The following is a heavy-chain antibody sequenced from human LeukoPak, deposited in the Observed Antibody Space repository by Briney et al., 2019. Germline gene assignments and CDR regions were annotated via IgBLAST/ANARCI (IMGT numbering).Heavy chain of an antibody. CDR3: ASGTTVTTYFDY. J-gene: IGHJ4*02. Sequence: VSRINSDGSSTSYADSVKGRFTISRDNAKNTVYLQMNSLRAEDTAVYYCASGTTVTTYFDYWGQGTLVTVSS. V-gene: IGHV3-74*01. CDR2: INSDGSST. D-gene: IGHD4-17*01.